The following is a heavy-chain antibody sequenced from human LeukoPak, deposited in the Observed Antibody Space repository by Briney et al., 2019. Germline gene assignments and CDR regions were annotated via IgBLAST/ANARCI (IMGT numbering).Heavy chain of an antibody. J-gene: IGHJ4*02. CDR1: GFTFSSYA. V-gene: IGHV3-23*01. CDR2: ISGSGGRT. CDR3: ASGVYHFDH. Sequence: GGSLRLSCAASGFTFSSYAMSWVRQAPGKGLEWVSAISGSGGRTYYADSVKGRFTISRDNAKNSVYLQMNSLRAEDTAVYYCASGVYHFDHWGQGTLVTVSS. D-gene: IGHD6-6*01.